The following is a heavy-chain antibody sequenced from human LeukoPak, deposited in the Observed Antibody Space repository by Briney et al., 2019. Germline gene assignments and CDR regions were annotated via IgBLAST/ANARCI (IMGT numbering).Heavy chain of an antibody. CDR3: TRDGDHYDSRRYRFEYFHY. D-gene: IGHD3-22*01. CDR1: GGTFSSSG. CDR2: IIPILDIA. V-gene: IGHV1-69*04. Sequence: SVKVSCKASGGTFSSSGLNWVRQAPGQGLEWMGRIIPILDIATYAPNFRGRVTITADKSTRTAYMELSGLRSDDTAVYYRTRDGDHYDSRRYRFEYFHYWGQGTLVIVSS. J-gene: IGHJ1*01.